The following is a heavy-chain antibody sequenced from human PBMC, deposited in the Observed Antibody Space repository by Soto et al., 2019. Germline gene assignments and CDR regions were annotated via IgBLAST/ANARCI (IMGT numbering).Heavy chain of an antibody. V-gene: IGHV4-59*01. Sequence: SETLSLTCTVSGGSISSYYWSWIRQPPGKGLEWIGYIYYSGSTNYNPSLKSRVTISVDTSKNQFSLKLSSVTAADTAVYYCARVGCSGGSCYSGLYMDVWGKGTTVTVSS. D-gene: IGHD2-15*01. J-gene: IGHJ6*03. CDR1: GGSISSYY. CDR3: ARVGCSGGSCYSGLYMDV. CDR2: IYYSGST.